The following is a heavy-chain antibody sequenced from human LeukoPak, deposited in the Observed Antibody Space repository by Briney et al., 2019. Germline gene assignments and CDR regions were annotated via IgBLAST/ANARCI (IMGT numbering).Heavy chain of an antibody. Sequence: PGGCLRLSCAASGFTFSSYAMSWVGQAAGKGLEWVSAISGSGGSTYYADSVKGRFTISRDNSKNALYLQMNSLRAEDTAVYHCAKWSGDGYNSFAYWGQGTLVTVSS. CDR1: GFTFSSYA. J-gene: IGHJ4*02. CDR3: AKWSGDGYNSFAY. V-gene: IGHV3-23*01. D-gene: IGHD5-24*01. CDR2: ISGSGGST.